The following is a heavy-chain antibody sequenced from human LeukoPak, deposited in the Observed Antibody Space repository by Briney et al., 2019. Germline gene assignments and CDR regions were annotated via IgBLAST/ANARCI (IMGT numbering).Heavy chain of an antibody. CDR1: GGSVSSGSYY. CDR2: IYTSGST. CDR3: ARGSTPGFGYYYYMDV. V-gene: IGHV4-61*02. D-gene: IGHD3-10*01. J-gene: IGHJ6*03. Sequence: PSETLSLTCTVSGGSVSSGSYYWSWIRQPAGKGLEWIGRIYTSGSTNYIPSLKSRVTISVDTSKNQFSLKLSSVTAADTAVYYCARGSTPGFGYYYYMDVWGKGATVTVSS.